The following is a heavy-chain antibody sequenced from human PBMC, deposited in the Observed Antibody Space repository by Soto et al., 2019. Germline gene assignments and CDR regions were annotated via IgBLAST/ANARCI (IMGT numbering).Heavy chain of an antibody. CDR3: AGVRPGDNGYPFFDY. D-gene: IGHD3-22*01. CDR2: VSDYGSNA. V-gene: IGHV3-30-3*01. Sequence: GGSLRLSCAASGFSFSTSTMHWVRLTAGKGLEWVALVSDYGSNADYADSVQGRFTISRDNSKNTLFLQMDSQRPEDTTIYYCAGVRPGDNGYPFFDYWGQGTLVTVSS. J-gene: IGHJ4*02. CDR1: GFSFSTST.